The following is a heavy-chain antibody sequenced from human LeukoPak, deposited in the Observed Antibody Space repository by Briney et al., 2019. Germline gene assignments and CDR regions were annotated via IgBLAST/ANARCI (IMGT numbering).Heavy chain of an antibody. J-gene: IGHJ4*02. V-gene: IGHV3-23*01. CDR3: AKAPPYTKYFDY. D-gene: IGHD1-1*01. Sequence: GGSLRLSCAASGFTFSSYAMSWVRQAPGQGLEWVSTISNSGDATFYADAVKGRFTISRDNSKNTLYLQMYSLRAEDTAIYYCAKAPPYTKYFDYWGQGTLLTVSS. CDR1: GFTFSSYA. CDR2: ISNSGDAT.